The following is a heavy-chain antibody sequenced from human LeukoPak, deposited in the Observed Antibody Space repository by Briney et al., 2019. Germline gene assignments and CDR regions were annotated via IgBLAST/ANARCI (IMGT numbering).Heavy chain of an antibody. Sequence: GASVKVSCKASGGTFISYAISWVGQAPGQGREWMGGIFPFFATANYAQNFHGRVTITTDQSTSTAYMELTSLRSEDTAVYYCARGGSIAARPERFDYWGQGTLVTVSS. V-gene: IGHV1-69*05. D-gene: IGHD6-6*01. CDR1: GGTFISYA. CDR2: IFPFFATA. CDR3: ARGGSIAARPERFDY. J-gene: IGHJ4*02.